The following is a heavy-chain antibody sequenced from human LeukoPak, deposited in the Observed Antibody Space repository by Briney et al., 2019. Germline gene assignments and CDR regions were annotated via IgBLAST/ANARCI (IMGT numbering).Heavy chain of an antibody. CDR2: ISGSGGST. J-gene: IGHJ4*02. V-gene: IGHV3-23*01. D-gene: IGHD6-19*01. CDR3: AKTSQYSSGWFDY. CDR1: GFTFSSYA. Sequence: PGGSLRLSCAASGFTFSSYAMNWVRQAPGKGLEWVSTISGSGGSTYYVDSVKGRFTISRDNSRNTLDIEMNSLRPEDTAVYYCAKTSQYSSGWFDYWGQGTLVTVSS.